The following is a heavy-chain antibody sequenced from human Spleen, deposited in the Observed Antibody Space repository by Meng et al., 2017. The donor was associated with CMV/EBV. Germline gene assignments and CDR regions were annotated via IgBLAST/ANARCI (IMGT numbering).Heavy chain of an antibody. Sequence: VGVGWVRQPPGRAPEWLALIYWNGENRYNPSLQSRLTLTKDASKNQVFLTMTNVDPVDTATYYCVRVPKYDFWTGYYTGIGWFDPWGQGTLVTVSS. CDR1: VG. J-gene: IGHJ5*02. D-gene: IGHD3-3*01. CDR3: VRVPKYDFWTGYYTGIGWFDP. V-gene: IGHV2-5*01. CDR2: IYWNGEN.